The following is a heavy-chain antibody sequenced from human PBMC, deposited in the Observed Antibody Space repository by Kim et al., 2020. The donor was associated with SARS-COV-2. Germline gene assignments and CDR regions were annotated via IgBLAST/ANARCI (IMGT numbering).Heavy chain of an antibody. J-gene: IGHJ3*02. CDR3: ARRSGDAFDI. CDR2: IYPSDSDT. CDR1: GYNFTNYW. V-gene: IGHV5-51*01. D-gene: IGHD6-25*01. Sequence: GESLKISCEGYGYNFTNYWIGWVRQMPGKGLEWMGIIYPSDSDTRYSPSFQGQVTISVDRSINTAYLQWTSLKASDTAMFYCARRSGDAFDIWGQGTILTVSS.